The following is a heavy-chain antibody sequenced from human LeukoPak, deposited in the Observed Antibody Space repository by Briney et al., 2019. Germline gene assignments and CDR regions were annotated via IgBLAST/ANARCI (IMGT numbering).Heavy chain of an antibody. CDR2: ISGSGGST. Sequence: PGGSLRLSCAASGFTFSSYAMHWVRQAPGKGLEWVSAISGSGGSTYYADSVKGRFTISRDNSKNTLYLQMNSLRAEDTAVYYCAKTRSTRYGTGYFDYWGQETLVTVFS. V-gene: IGHV3-23*01. J-gene: IGHJ4*02. CDR1: GFTFSSYA. D-gene: IGHD3-10*01. CDR3: AKTRSTRYGTGYFDY.